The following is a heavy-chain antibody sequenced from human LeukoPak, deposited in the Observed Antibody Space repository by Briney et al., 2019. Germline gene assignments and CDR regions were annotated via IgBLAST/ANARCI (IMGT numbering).Heavy chain of an antibody. CDR3: AKADILADY. CDR2: ISGSGDST. D-gene: IGHD3-9*01. Sequence: GGSLRLSGAASGFTYSSYAMSWVRQAPGKGLEWVSTISGSGDSTYHADSVKGWFTISRDNSKNTLYLQMNSLRAEDTAVYYCAKADILADYWGQGTLVTVSS. J-gene: IGHJ4*02. V-gene: IGHV3-23*01. CDR1: GFTYSSYA.